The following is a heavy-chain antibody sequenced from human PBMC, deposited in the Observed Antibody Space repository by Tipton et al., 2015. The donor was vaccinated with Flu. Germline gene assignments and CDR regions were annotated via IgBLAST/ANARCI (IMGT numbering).Heavy chain of an antibody. J-gene: IGHJ4*02. Sequence: SLRLSCVASGFTFSSYWMSWIRQAPGKGLEWVAHIKQDGSEKYYMDSVKGRFTISRDNAKKSLYLQMNSLRAEDTAVYYCAAFCGGDCYIVNFWGQGTLVTVSS. CDR3: AAFCGGDCYIVNF. V-gene: IGHV3-7*03. CDR1: GFTFSSYW. CDR2: IKQDGSEK. D-gene: IGHD2-21*01.